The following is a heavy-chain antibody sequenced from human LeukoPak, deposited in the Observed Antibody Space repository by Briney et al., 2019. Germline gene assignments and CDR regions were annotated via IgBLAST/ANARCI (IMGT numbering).Heavy chain of an antibody. CDR3: ARAAYDRYGMDV. J-gene: IGHJ6*02. Sequence: SETLSLTCAVSGGSTSSGGYSWSWIRQPPGKGLEWIGYIYHSGSTYYNPSLKSRVTISVDRSKNQFSLKLSSVTAADTAVYYCARAAYDRYGMDVWGQGTTVTVSS. V-gene: IGHV4-30-2*01. CDR1: GGSTSSGGYS. D-gene: IGHD3-22*01. CDR2: IYHSGST.